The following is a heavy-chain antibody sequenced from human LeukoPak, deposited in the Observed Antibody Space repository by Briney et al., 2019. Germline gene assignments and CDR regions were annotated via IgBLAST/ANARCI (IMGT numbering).Heavy chain of an antibody. J-gene: IGHJ4*02. CDR3: AKERGYYGSGSYRSGLYYFDY. CDR2: ISDSGGTT. Sequence: PGGSLRLSCAASGFTFSSYAMSWVRQAPGKGLEWVSAISDSGGTTYYADSVKGRFTISRDNSKNTLYLQMNSLRAEDTAVYYCAKERGYYGSGSYRSGLYYFDYWGQGTLVTVSS. D-gene: IGHD3-10*01. V-gene: IGHV3-23*01. CDR1: GFTFSSYA.